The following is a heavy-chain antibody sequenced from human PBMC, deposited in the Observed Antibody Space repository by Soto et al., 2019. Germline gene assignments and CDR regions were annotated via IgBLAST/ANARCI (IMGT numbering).Heavy chain of an antibody. CDR1: GGSISSGDYY. D-gene: IGHD2-15*01. V-gene: IGHV4-30-4*01. J-gene: IGHJ4*02. CDR3: ARMHCSGGGCSFFADY. Sequence: QVQLQESGPGLVKPSQTLSLTCTVSGGSISSGDYYWSWIRQPPGKGLEWIGKINYSGSTNNNPSLKSRVTISVDTSKNQFSLRLTSVTAADTAVYYCARMHCSGGGCSFFADYWGQGTLVTVSS. CDR2: INYSGST.